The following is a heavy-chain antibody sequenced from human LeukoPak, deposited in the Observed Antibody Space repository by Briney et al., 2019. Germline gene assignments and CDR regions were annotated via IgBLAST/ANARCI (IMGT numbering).Heavy chain of an antibody. J-gene: IGHJ4*02. CDR3: ARLRIAAAPGYYFDY. Sequence: PSETLSLTCTVSGGSISSYYWSWIRQPPGKGLEWIGYIYYSGSTNYNPSLKSRVTISVDTSKNQFSLKLSSVTAADTAVYYCARLRIAAAPGYYFDYWGQGTLVTVSS. CDR2: IYYSGST. D-gene: IGHD2-15*01. V-gene: IGHV4-59*08. CDR1: GGSISSYY.